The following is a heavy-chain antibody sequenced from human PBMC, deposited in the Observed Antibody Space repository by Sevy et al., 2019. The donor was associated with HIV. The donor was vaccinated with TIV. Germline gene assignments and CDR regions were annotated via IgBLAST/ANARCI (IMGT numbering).Heavy chain of an antibody. D-gene: IGHD3-16*01. J-gene: IGHJ4*01. CDR1: GFTFNNFW. CDR3: ARDVGGGYFDY. Sequence: GGFLRLSCVASGFTFNNFWMAWVRQAPGKGLEWLANIKPDGSESNHVGSVKGRFTISRDNAKSSLYLQMNSLPAEVTAVYYRARDVGGGYFDYWGQGTLVTVSS. V-gene: IGHV3-7*03. CDR2: IKPDGSES.